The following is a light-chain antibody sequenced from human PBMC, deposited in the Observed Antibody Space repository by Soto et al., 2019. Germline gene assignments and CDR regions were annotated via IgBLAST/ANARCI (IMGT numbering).Light chain of an antibody. V-gene: IGKV1-39*01. Sequence: DIQMTQSPSSLSASVGDRVTITCRASQTIIRYLNWYQQKPGRAPNLLIYAASSLHTGVPSRFSASGSGTEFTLTISSLQPEDSATYYYQQSYSTLFTFGPGTRVEIK. J-gene: IGKJ3*01. CDR3: QQSYSTLFT. CDR2: AAS. CDR1: QTIIRY.